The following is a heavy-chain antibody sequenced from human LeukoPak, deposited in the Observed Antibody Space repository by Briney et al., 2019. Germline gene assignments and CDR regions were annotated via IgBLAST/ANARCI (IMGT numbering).Heavy chain of an antibody. CDR1: GGSISSGSYY. CDR3: ARGTTATRGWFDP. V-gene: IGHV4-61*02. Sequence: SETLSLTCTVSGGSISSGSYYWSWIRQPAGKGLEWIGRIYTSGSTNYNPSLKSRVTISVDTSKNQFSLKLSSVTAADTAVYYCARGTTATRGWFDPWGRGTLVTVSS. J-gene: IGHJ5*02. CDR2: IYTSGST. D-gene: IGHD1-1*01.